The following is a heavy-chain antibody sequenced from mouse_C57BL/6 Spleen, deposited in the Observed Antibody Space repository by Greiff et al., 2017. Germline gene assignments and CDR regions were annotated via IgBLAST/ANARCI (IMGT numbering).Heavy chain of an antibody. CDR1: GFTFSSYG. J-gene: IGHJ2*01. V-gene: IGHV5-6*01. D-gene: IGHD3-2*02. Sequence: EVQRVESGGDLVKPGGSLKLSCAASGFTFSSYGMSWVRQTPDKRLEWVATISSGGSYTYYPDSVKGRFTISRDNAKNTLYLQMSSLKSEDTAMYCCARGTAQVYYFDYWGQGTTLTVSS. CDR3: ARGTAQVYYFDY. CDR2: ISSGGSYT.